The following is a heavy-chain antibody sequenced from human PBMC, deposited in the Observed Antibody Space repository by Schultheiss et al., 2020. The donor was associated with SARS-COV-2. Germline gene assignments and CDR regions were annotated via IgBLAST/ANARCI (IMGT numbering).Heavy chain of an antibody. V-gene: IGHV3-23*01. Sequence: GESLKISCAASGFTFSSYAMSWVRQAPGKGLEWVSAISGSGGSTYYADSVKGRFTISRDNAKNSLYLQMNSLRAEDTAVYYCARARTTVTTSDAFDIWGQGTMVTVSS. CDR2: ISGSGGST. CDR3: ARARTTVTTSDAFDI. J-gene: IGHJ3*02. D-gene: IGHD4-17*01. CDR1: GFTFSSYA.